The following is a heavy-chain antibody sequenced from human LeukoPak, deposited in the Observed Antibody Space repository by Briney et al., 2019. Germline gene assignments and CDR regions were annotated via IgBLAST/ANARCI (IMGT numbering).Heavy chain of an antibody. J-gene: IGHJ4*02. CDR1: GFSFGSYW. CDR3: ARVVQLWFHFDY. D-gene: IGHD5-18*01. V-gene: IGHV3-7*01. Sequence: GGSLRLSCAASGFSFGSYWMSWVRQAPGKGLEWVANIKQDGTERYYAHSVKGRFTISRDNGKNSLYLEMNSLRVEDTAVYYCARVVQLWFHFDYWGQGALATVSS. CDR2: IKQDGTER.